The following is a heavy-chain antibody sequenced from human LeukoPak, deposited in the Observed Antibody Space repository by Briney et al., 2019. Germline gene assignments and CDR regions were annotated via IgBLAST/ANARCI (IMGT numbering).Heavy chain of an antibody. Sequence: GGSLGLSCAASGFTFSSYAMHWVRQAPGKGLEWVAVISYDGSNKYYADSVKGRFTISRDNSKNTLYLQMNSLRAEDTAVYYCAREEYDFWSGYYTSYYYYGMDVWGQGTTVTVSS. CDR1: GFTFSSYA. D-gene: IGHD3-3*01. V-gene: IGHV3-30-3*01. CDR3: AREEYDFWSGYYTSYYYYGMDV. J-gene: IGHJ6*02. CDR2: ISYDGSNK.